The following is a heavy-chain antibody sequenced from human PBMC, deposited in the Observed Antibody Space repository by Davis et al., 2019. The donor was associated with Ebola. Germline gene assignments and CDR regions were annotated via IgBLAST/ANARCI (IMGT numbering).Heavy chain of an antibody. CDR3: ARGPRKMATTNFDY. Sequence: PGGSLRLSCAASGFSFSAYYMSWIRQAPGKGLEWVSYIRISSGFTNYADSVKGRFTISRDNAKNSLYLQMNSLRAEDTAVYYCARGPRKMATTNFDYWGQGTLVTVSS. CDR2: IRISSGFT. J-gene: IGHJ4*02. D-gene: IGHD5-24*01. CDR1: GFSFSAYY. V-gene: IGHV3-11*06.